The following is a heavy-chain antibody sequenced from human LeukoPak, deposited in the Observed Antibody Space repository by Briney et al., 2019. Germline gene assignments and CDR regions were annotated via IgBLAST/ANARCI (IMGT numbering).Heavy chain of an antibody. J-gene: IGHJ4*02. CDR3: ASNTGYSYGYFDY. CDR2: SRGGNTI. D-gene: IGHD5-18*01. V-gene: IGHV3-48*03. Sequence: SRGGNTIYSSDSVKGRFTISRDTAKNSLYLQMNSLRAEDTAVYYCASNTGYSYGYFDYWGQGTLVTVSS.